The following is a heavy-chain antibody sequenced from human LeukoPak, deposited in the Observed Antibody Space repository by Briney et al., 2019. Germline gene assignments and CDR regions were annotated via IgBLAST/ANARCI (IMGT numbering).Heavy chain of an antibody. CDR3: AKDGPPAVPAAMRLDY. J-gene: IGHJ4*02. V-gene: IGHV3-30*02. CDR2: IRYDGSNK. Sequence: GGSLRLSCAASGFTFSSYGMHWVRQAPGKGLEWVAFIRYDGSNKYYADSVKGRFTISRDNSKNTLYLQMNSLRAEDTAVYYCAKDGPPAVPAAMRLDYWGQGTLVTVSS. CDR1: GFTFSSYG. D-gene: IGHD2-2*01.